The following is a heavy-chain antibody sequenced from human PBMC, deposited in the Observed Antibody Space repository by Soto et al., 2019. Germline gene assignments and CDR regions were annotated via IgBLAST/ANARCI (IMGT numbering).Heavy chain of an antibody. J-gene: IGHJ5*02. CDR3: ARAARSSGWFGWFDP. D-gene: IGHD6-19*01. Sequence: EVQLVESGGGLIQPGGSLRLSCAASGFTVSNTYVSWIRQAPGKGLEWLSLMYSGGSTYYANSVKGRFTISRDNSKNTLYLQMNSLRAEDTAVYYCARAARSSGWFGWFDPWGQGTLVTVSS. CDR2: MYSGGST. V-gene: IGHV3-53*01. CDR1: GFTVSNTY.